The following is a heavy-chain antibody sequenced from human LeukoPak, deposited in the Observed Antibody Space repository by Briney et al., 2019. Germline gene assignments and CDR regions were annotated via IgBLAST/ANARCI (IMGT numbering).Heavy chain of an antibody. V-gene: IGHV4-59*01. Sequence: PSETLSLTCTVSGGSISSYYWSWIRQPPGKGLEWIGYIYYSGSTNYNPSLKSRVTISVDTSKNQFSLKLSSVTAADTAVYYCASSGAMVRGVIPENWGQGTLVTVSS. CDR2: IYYSGST. D-gene: IGHD3-10*01. J-gene: IGHJ4*02. CDR1: GGSISSYY. CDR3: ASSGAMVRGVIPEN.